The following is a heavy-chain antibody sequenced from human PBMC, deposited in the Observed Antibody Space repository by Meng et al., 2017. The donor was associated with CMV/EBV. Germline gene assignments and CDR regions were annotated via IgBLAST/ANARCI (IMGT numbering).Heavy chain of an antibody. CDR3: ANSDRSSHNPDFDY. V-gene: IGHV3-23*01. Sequence: GGSLRLSCAASGFTFSSYAMSWVRQAPGKGLEWVSAISGSGGSTYYADSVKGRFTISRDNSKNTLYLQMNSLRAEDTAVYYCANSDRSSHNPDFDYWGQGTLVTVSS. CDR2: ISGSGGST. J-gene: IGHJ4*02. CDR1: GFTFSSYA. D-gene: IGHD3-22*01.